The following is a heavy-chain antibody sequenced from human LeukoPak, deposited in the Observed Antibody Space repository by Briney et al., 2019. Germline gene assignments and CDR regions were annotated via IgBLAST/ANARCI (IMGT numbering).Heavy chain of an antibody. CDR2: INHSGST. CDR1: GGSFSGYY. CDR3: ARESYYYGSGKGLDY. Sequence: PSETLSLTCAVYGGSFSGYYWSWIRQPPGKGLEWIGEINHSGSTNYNPSLKSRVTISVDTSKNRFSLKLSSVTAADTAVYYCARESYYYGSGKGLDYWGQGTLVTVSS. D-gene: IGHD3-10*01. J-gene: IGHJ4*02. V-gene: IGHV4-34*01.